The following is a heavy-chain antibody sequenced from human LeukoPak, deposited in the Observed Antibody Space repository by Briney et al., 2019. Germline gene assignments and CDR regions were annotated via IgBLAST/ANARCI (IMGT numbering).Heavy chain of an antibody. Sequence: PGGSLRLSCAASGFNFGSYAMNWVRQAPGKGLEWVSSISSGSSFIYYADSVKGRFTISRDNAKNSLYLQMNSLRAEDTAVYYCARLGGGYVWWYFDYWGQGTLVTVSS. V-gene: IGHV3-21*01. CDR2: ISSGSSFI. J-gene: IGHJ4*02. D-gene: IGHD6-25*01. CDR3: ARLGGGYVWWYFDY. CDR1: GFNFGSYA.